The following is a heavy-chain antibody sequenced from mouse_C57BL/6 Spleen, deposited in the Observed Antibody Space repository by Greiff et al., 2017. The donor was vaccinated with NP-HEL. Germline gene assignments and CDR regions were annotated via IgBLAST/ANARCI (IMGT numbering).Heavy chain of an antibody. D-gene: IGHD2-2*01. CDR3: ARDLGLRPYYFDY. V-gene: IGHV5-4*01. CDR2: ISDGGSYT. CDR1: GFTFSSYA. Sequence: EVKLMESGGGLVKPGGSLKLSCAASGFTFSSYAMSWVRQTPEKRLEWVATISDGGSYTYYPDNVKGRFTISRDNAKNNLYLQMSHLKSEDTAMYYCARDLGLRPYYFDYWGQGTTLTVSS. J-gene: IGHJ2*01.